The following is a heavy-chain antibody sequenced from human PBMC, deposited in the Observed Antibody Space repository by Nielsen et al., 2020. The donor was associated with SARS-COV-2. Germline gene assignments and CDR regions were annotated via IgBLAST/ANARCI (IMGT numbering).Heavy chain of an antibody. CDR2: ISGSAGDT. V-gene: IGHV3-23*01. J-gene: IGHJ4*02. CDR3: AREWEDYDSSGFDY. Sequence: GESLKISCAASGFTFSSYAMSWVRQAPGKGLEWVSTISGSAGDTYYADSVKGRFTISRDNSKNTLYLQMKSLRAEDTAVYYCAREWEDYDSSGFDYWGQGTLVTVSS. CDR1: GFTFSSYA. D-gene: IGHD3-22*01.